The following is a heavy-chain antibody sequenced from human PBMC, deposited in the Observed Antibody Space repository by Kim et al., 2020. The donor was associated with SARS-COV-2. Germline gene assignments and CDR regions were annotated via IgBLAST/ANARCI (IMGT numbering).Heavy chain of an antibody. J-gene: IGHJ4*02. CDR3: AKDPPRGYCSGGSCPHY. CDR1: GFTFSSYA. V-gene: IGHV3-23*01. Sequence: GGSLRLSCAASGFTFSSYAMSWVRQAPGKGLEWVSAISGSGGSTYYADSVKGRFTISRDNSKNTLYLQMNSLRAEDTAVYYCAKDPPRGYCSGGSCPHYWGQGTLVTVSS. D-gene: IGHD2-15*01. CDR2: ISGSGGST.